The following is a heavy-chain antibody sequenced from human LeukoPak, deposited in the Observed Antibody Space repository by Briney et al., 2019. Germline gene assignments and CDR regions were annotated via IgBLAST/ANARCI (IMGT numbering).Heavy chain of an antibody. D-gene: IGHD3-10*01. CDR1: GDSINSYY. CDR3: AMQTYYYGSGSYSDAFDI. CDR2: IYYSGST. Sequence: SETLSLTCNVSGDSINSYYWSWIRQPPGKGLEWIGYIYYSGSTNYNPSLKSRVTISVDTSKNQFSLKLSSVTAADTAVYYCAMQTYYYGSGSYSDAFDIWGQGTMVTVSS. V-gene: IGHV4-59*12. J-gene: IGHJ3*02.